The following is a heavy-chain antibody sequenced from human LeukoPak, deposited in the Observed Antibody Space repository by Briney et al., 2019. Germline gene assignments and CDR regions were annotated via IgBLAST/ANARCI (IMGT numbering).Heavy chain of an antibody. D-gene: IGHD3-22*01. V-gene: IGHV1-46*01. Sequence: ASVKVSCKASGYTFTSYYMHWVRQAPGQGLEWMGIINPSGGSTSYAQKFQGRVTMTRDMSTSTVYMELSSLRSEDTAVYYCARDGSGYYEFDYWGQGTLVTVSS. CDR1: GYTFTSYY. CDR3: ARDGSGYYEFDY. CDR2: INPSGGST. J-gene: IGHJ4*02.